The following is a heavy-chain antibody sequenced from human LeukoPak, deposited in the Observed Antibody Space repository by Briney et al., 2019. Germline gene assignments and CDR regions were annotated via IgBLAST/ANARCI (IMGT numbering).Heavy chain of an antibody. J-gene: IGHJ3*02. Sequence: GGALRLSCAASGFTFSSYAMHWVRQAPGKGLEWGAVLSYDGSNKYYADSVKGRFTISRDNSKNTLYLQMNSLRAEDTAVYYCARVRCSSTSCSSAFDIWGQGTMVTVSS. D-gene: IGHD2-2*01. CDR2: LSYDGSNK. CDR3: ARVRCSSTSCSSAFDI. CDR1: GFTFSSYA. V-gene: IGHV3-30*01.